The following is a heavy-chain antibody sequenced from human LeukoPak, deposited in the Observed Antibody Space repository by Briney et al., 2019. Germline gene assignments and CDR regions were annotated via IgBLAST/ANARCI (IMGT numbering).Heavy chain of an antibody. CDR3: SRESGAFSPFGY. D-gene: IGHD1-26*01. CDR1: GGSISSTNW. V-gene: IGHV4-4*02. Sequence: SGTLSLTCGVSGGSISSTNWWSWVRPPPGQGLEWIGEISLSGLTNYNPSLKSRATMSLDKSKNHLSLNLTSVTAADTAVYYCSRESGAFSPFGYWGQGTLVTVSS. J-gene: IGHJ4*02. CDR2: ISLSGLT.